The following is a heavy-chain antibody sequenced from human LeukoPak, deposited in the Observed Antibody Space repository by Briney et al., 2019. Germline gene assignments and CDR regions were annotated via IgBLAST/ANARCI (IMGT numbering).Heavy chain of an antibody. D-gene: IGHD3-16*01. Sequence: GGSLRLSCAASGFTFSSYWMNWARQAPGKGLEWVASINHNGTVNYYVDSVKGRFTISRDNAKNSLYLQMSNLRAEDTAVYFCARGGGLDVWGQGATVTVSS. CDR1: GFTFSSYW. CDR2: INHNGTVN. V-gene: IGHV3-7*03. CDR3: ARGGGLDV. J-gene: IGHJ6*02.